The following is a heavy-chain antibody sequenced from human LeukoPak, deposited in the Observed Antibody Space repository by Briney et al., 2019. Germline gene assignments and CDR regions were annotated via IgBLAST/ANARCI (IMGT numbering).Heavy chain of an antibody. V-gene: IGHV1-8*01. CDR1: GYTFTSYD. Sequence: ASVKVSCKASGYTFTSYDINWVRQATGQGLAWMGWMNPNSGNTGYAQKFQGRVTMTRNTSISTAYMELSSLRSEDTAVYYCARVLAYYDFWSGLYYYYYGMDVWGQGTTVTVSS. D-gene: IGHD3-3*01. J-gene: IGHJ6*02. CDR3: ARVLAYYDFWSGLYYYYYGMDV. CDR2: MNPNSGNT.